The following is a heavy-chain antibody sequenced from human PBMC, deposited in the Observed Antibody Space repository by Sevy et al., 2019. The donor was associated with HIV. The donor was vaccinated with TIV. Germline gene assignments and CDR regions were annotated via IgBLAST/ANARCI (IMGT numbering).Heavy chain of an antibody. CDR3: AKAYGSGGPPFD. D-gene: IGHD3-10*01. Sequence: GGSLRLSCAASGFIFNSYAMSWVRQAPGKGLEWVSTISGSGGSTYYADSVKGRFTISRDNFKNTLDLQMNSLRAEDTAVYYCAKAYGSGGPPFDWGQGTLVTVSS. J-gene: IGHJ4*02. V-gene: IGHV3-23*01. CDR1: GFIFNSYA. CDR2: ISGSGGST.